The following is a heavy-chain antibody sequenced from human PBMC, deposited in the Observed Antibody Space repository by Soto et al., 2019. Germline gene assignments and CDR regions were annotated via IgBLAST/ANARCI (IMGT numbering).Heavy chain of an antibody. CDR1: GFSFSSNY. D-gene: IGHD2-21*02. J-gene: IGHJ3*02. CDR2: IYSGGST. V-gene: IGHV3-53*01. Sequence: PGGSLRLSCAASGFSFSSNYMTWVRQAPGKGLEWVSSIYSGGSTYYSDSAKGRFTISRDNSKNTLYLQRSLLRAEDTAVYYCGRKYDCGGDCFSGDVFDIWGQGTMVTVSS. CDR3: GRKYDCGGDCFSGDVFDI.